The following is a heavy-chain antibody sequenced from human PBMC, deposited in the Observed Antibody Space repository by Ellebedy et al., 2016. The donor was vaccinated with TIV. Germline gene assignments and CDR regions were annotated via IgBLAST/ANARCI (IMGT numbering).Heavy chain of an antibody. CDR2: ISYDGSNK. CDR3: TRGGILEWFIKPLDY. J-gene: IGHJ4*02. V-gene: IGHV3-30*03. D-gene: IGHD3-3*01. Sequence: GESLKISCAAAGFTFSSYGMHWVCQAPGKGLEWVAVISYDGSNKYYAESVKGRFTISRDNSKNTLYLQMNSLRAEDTAVYYCTRGGILEWFIKPLDYWGQGTLVTVSS. CDR1: GFTFSSYG.